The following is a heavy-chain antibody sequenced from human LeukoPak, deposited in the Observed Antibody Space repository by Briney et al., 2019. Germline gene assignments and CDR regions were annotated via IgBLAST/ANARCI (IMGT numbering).Heavy chain of an antibody. V-gene: IGHV3-23*01. J-gene: IGHJ4*02. CDR2: ISGSGGST. CDR1: GFTLRSYA. D-gene: IGHD6-13*01. Sequence: GGSLRLSCAASGFTLRSYAMSWVRQAPGKGLEWVSAISGSGGSTYYADSVKGRFTISRDNSTNTLYLQMNSLRAEDTAVYYCAKASGSSGLPDYWGQGSLVTVSS. CDR3: AKASGSSGLPDY.